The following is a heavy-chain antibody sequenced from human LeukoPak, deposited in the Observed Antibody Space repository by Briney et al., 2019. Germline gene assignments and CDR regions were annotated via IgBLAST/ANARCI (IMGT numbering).Heavy chain of an antibody. CDR2: IYHSGST. J-gene: IGHJ6*03. CDR3: ARVDRNYYYYYMDV. V-gene: IGHV4-38-2*01. Sequence: PSETLSLTCAVSGYSISSGYYWGWIRQPPGKGLEWIGSIYHSGSTYYNPSLKSRVTISVDTSKNQFPLKLSSVTAADTAVYYCARVDRNYYYYYMDVWGKGTTVTVSS. CDR1: GYSISSGYY.